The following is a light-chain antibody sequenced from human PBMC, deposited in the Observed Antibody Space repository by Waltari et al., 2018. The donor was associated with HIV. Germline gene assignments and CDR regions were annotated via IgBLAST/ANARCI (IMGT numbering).Light chain of an antibody. J-gene: IGKJ2*01. CDR1: QGITYF. Sequence: DIQMTQSPSPLCASAADTVVQSCRESQGITYFLNRYQLNSGNAPAVRISGASSWQSGVPSRFVGSGSGTDFTLTIKNLQRGDFATYCCQQSDSCPYTFGPGT. CDR3: QQSDSCPYT. CDR2: GAS. V-gene: IGKV1-39*01.